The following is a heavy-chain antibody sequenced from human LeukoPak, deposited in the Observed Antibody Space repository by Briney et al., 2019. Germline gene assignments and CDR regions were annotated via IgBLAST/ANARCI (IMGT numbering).Heavy chain of an antibody. J-gene: IGHJ3*01. CDR2: ISYDGTNK. Sequence: GGSLRLSCAASGFTFSSYGIHWVRQAPGKGLEWVAVISYDGTNKYYADSVKGRFTLSRDNSKSTLYLQMNSLRAEDTAVYYCATSSLGAFDLWGQGTVVTVSS. CDR1: GFTFSSYG. V-gene: IGHV3-30*03. CDR3: ATSSLGAFDL. D-gene: IGHD3-16*01.